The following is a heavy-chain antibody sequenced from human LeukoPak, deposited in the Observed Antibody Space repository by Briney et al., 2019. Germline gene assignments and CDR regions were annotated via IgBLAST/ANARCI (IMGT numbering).Heavy chain of an antibody. CDR3: AKDLFCSGGSCYSYYYYYGMDV. CDR1: GFTFSSYG. J-gene: IGHJ6*02. CDR2: ISYDGSNK. V-gene: IGHV3-30*18. D-gene: IGHD2-15*01. Sequence: GGSLRLSCAASGFTFSSYGMHWVRQAPGKGLEWVAVISYDGSNKYYADSVKGRFTISRDNSKNTLYLQMNSLRAEDTAAYYCAKDLFCSGGSCYSYYYYYGMDVWGQGTTVTVSS.